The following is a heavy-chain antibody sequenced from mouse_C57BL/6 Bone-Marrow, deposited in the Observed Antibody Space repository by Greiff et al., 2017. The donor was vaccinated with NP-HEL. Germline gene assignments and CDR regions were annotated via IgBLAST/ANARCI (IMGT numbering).Heavy chain of an antibody. J-gene: IGHJ4*01. V-gene: IGHV3-8*01. D-gene: IGHD2-2*01. CDR3: ARSPLWLRRKYYAMDY. CDR1: GYSITSAY. CDR2: ISSSGST. Sequence: EVTVEESGPGLAKPSQSLSLTCSVTGYSITSAYWNWIRKFPGNKLEYMGYISSSGSTYYYPSLISRISITRDTSNTQYYLQLKSVTTEDTATYYCARSPLWLRRKYYAMDYGGQGTSVTVSS.